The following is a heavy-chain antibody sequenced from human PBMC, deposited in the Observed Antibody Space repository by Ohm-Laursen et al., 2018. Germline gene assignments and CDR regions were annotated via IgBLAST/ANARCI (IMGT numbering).Heavy chain of an antibody. D-gene: IGHD6-19*01. V-gene: IGHV3-53*01. CDR3: AKMAGGWSFAY. J-gene: IGHJ4*02. CDR2: IYTGGST. Sequence: GSLRLSCAASGFIVSSTYMDWVRQAPGKGLEYVAVIYTGGSTDYADSVKGRFTISRDNSKNTLYLQMNSLRAEDTAVYYCAKMAGGWSFAYWGQGTLVTVST. CDR1: GFIVSSTY.